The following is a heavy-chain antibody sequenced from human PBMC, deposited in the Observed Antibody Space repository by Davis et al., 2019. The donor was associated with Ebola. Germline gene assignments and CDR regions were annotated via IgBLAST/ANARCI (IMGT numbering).Heavy chain of an antibody. Sequence: GESLKISCAASGFTFSRYTMNWVRQAPGKGLEWVSSISSSSSYIYYADSVKGRFTISRDNAKNSLYLQMNSLRAEDTAVYYCAREADYYDSSGYSHYSDYWGQGTLVTVSS. J-gene: IGHJ4*02. CDR2: ISSSSSYI. D-gene: IGHD3-22*01. V-gene: IGHV3-21*01. CDR1: GFTFSRYT. CDR3: AREADYYDSSGYSHYSDY.